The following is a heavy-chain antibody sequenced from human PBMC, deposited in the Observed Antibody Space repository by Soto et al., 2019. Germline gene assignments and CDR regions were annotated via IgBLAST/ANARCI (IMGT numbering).Heavy chain of an antibody. CDR1: GYTFTGHY. D-gene: IGHD2-2*01. V-gene: IGHV1-2*02. J-gene: IGHJ6*02. Sequence: QVQLVQSGAEVKKPGASVKVSSKASGYTFTGHYIHWVRQAPGQGLEWMGWINPISGDTEYAQKFQVRVTMTRDTSISTAYMDLRSLISDDTAVYYCARVRRSPYAMDVWGQGTTVTVSS. CDR3: ARVRRSPYAMDV. CDR2: INPISGDT.